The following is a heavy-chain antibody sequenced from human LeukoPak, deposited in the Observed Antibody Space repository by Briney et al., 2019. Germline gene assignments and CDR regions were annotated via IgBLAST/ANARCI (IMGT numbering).Heavy chain of an antibody. Sequence: GRSLRLSCAASGFTFSSTSMQWVCQAPGKGLERGVLISYDGSNNYYAHSVKGRLTNSRDNSKNTLYLQMDSLRAEDTAVYYCAKDDSRWGQGTLVTGSS. CDR2: ISYDGSNN. CDR1: GFTFSSTS. J-gene: IGHJ4*02. CDR3: AKDDSR. D-gene: IGHD3-22*01. V-gene: IGHV3-30*18.